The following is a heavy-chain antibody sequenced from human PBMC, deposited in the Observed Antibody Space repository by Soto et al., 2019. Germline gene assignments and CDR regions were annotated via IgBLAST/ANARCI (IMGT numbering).Heavy chain of an antibody. Sequence: SETLSLTCTVSGGSISSGDYYWSWIRQPPGKGLEWIGYIYYSGSTYYNPSLKSRVTISLDTSKNQFSLNLSSVTAADTAVYYCARVPSRMINGFDIWGQGTMVTVSS. CDR2: IYYSGST. CDR1: GGSISSGDYY. J-gene: IGHJ3*02. D-gene: IGHD3-16*01. V-gene: IGHV4-30-4*01. CDR3: ARVPSRMINGFDI.